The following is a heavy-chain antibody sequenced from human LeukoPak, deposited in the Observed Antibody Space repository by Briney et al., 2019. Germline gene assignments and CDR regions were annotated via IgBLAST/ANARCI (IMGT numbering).Heavy chain of an antibody. CDR1: GFTFSGSW. V-gene: IGHV3-7*01. CDR2: IKEDGSKK. J-gene: IGHJ6*02. CDR3: GKDMDV. Sequence: PGESLRLSRVASGFTFSGSWMNWVRQAPGKGLEWVANIKEDGSKKYYVDSVKGRFTISRDNAKNSLYLQMNSLRAEDTGVYYCGKDMDVWGQGTTVAVS.